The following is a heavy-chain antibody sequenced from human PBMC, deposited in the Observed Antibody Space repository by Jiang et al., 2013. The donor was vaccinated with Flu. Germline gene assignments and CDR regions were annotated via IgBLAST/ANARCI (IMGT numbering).Heavy chain of an antibody. D-gene: IGHD3-16*02. V-gene: IGHV5-51*01. CDR2: IYPGDSDT. CDR1: GYSFTSYW. J-gene: IGHJ6*02. Sequence: VQLVESGAEVKKPGESLKISCKGSGYSFTSYWIGWVRQMPGKGLEWMGIIYPGDSDTRYSPSFQGQVTISADKSISTAYLQWSSLKASDTAMYYCARHLSMITFGGVIVNGPNYYGMDVWGQGTTVTVSS. CDR3: ARHLSMITFGGVIVNGPNYYGMDV.